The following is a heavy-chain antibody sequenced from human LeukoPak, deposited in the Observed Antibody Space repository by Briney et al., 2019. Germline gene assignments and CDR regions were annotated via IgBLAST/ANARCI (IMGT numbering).Heavy chain of an antibody. CDR3: ARFKSGGFYYFDS. D-gene: IGHD3-3*01. CDR2: LYSSGSA. Sequence: PSETLSLTCTVSGGTISTYYWSWIRQPPGRGLELIGSLYSSGSAKFNPSLTSRVTMSLDTSQNQFSLKLSSVTAEDSAMYHCARFKSGGFYYFDSWGQGILVIVSS. V-gene: IGHV4-4*07. CDR1: GGTISTYY. J-gene: IGHJ4*02.